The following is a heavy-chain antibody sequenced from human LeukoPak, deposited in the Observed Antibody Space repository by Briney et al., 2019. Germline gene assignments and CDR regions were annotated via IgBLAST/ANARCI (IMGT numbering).Heavy chain of an antibody. D-gene: IGHD3-10*01. J-gene: IGHJ4*02. CDR3: ASNLYGSGNYFAY. CDR1: GYSISSGYY. V-gene: IGHV4-38-2*02. CDR2: IYHSGIT. Sequence: SETLSLTCTVSGYSISSGYYWGWIRQPPGKGLEWIAIIYHSGITYYNPSLKSRVTISVDTSKNQFSLKLTSVAAADTAVYYCASNLYGSGNYFAYWGQGTLVTVSS.